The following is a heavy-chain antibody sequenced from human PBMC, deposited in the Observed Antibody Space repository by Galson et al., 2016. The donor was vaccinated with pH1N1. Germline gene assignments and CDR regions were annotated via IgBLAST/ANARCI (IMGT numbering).Heavy chain of an antibody. D-gene: IGHD2/OR15-2a*01. Sequence: QSGAEVKKPGESLKISCKGSGYNIDRYWIGWVRQMPGKGLEWMGIIYPGDSDTRYSPSFQGQVSISADKSINTAYLQWSSLKASDTAMYYCARQEFSDYWGQGTLVIASS. CDR1: GYNIDRYW. V-gene: IGHV5-51*01. CDR3: ARQEFSDY. J-gene: IGHJ4*02. CDR2: IYPGDSDT.